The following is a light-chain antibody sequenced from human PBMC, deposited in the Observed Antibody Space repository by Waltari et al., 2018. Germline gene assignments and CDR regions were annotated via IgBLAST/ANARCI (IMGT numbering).Light chain of an antibody. CDR2: DVS. CDR3: CSYAGNYVWV. CDR1: SSDIGRYDI. V-gene: IGLV2-23*02. J-gene: IGLJ3*02. Sequence: QSALTQPAAVSGSPGQSVTISCIGASSDIGRYDIVSWYQQHPGNAPKLVISDVSTRPSGVSDRFSGSKSGDTASRTISGLQVEDEADYYCCSYAGNYVWVFGGGTRLTVL.